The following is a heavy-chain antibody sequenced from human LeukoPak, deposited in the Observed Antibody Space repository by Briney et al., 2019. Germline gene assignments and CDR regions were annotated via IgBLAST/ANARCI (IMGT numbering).Heavy chain of an antibody. CDR3: ARRSNYDFWSGYPFDY. Sequence: SETLSLTCAVYGGSFSGYYWSWIRQPPGKGLEWIGEINHSGSTNYNPSLKSRVTISVDTSKNQFSLKLSSVTAADTAVYYCARRSNYDFWSGYPFDYWGQGTLVTVSS. CDR2: INHSGST. V-gene: IGHV4-34*01. D-gene: IGHD3-3*01. CDR1: GGSFSGYY. J-gene: IGHJ4*02.